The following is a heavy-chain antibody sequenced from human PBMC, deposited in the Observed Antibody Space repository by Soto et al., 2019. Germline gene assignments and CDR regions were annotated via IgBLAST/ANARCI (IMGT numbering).Heavy chain of an antibody. CDR3: ARPRGTTTSEPLGNWFDP. CDR1: GGSVSSVSYF. Sequence: QLQLQESGPGLVRPSETLSLTCTVSGGSVSSVSYFWDWLRQTPGKGLEWIGTLHSSGNTYYNPSLKGRITISVDTSKNQVSLKLTSVTAADTGVYCCARPRGTTTSEPLGNWFDPWGQGTQVTVS. CDR2: LHSSGNT. J-gene: IGHJ5*02. V-gene: IGHV4-39*01. D-gene: IGHD7-27*01.